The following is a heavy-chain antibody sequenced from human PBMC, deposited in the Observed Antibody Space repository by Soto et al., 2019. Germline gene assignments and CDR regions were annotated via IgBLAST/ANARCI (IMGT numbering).Heavy chain of an antibody. CDR3: AGPIEIGSYYGMDV. V-gene: IGHV3-21*01. CDR2: ISSSSSYI. CDR1: GFTFSSYS. J-gene: IGHJ6*02. Sequence: GGSLRLSCAASGFTFSSYSMNWVRQAPGKGLEWVSSISSSSSYIYYADSVKGRSTSSRDNAKNSLSLKMKSLRAEDTAVYYCAGPIEIGSYYGMDVWSQGTTVTDSS. D-gene: IGHD2-15*01.